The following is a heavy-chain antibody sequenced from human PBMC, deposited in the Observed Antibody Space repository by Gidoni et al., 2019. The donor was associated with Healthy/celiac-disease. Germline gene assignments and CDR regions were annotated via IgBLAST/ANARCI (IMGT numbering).Heavy chain of an antibody. Sequence: EVQLAQSGAEVKKPGESLKISCKGSGSRFTNYWIGWVRQMPGKGLEWMGIIYPGDSDTRYSPTSQGQVNISAAESISTADLQWSSLKAADTAMYFCARHGRYSGYDDLVHFDYWGQGTLVTVSS. D-gene: IGHD5-12*01. V-gene: IGHV5-51*01. CDR3: ARHGRYSGYDDLVHFDY. J-gene: IGHJ4*02. CDR1: GSRFTNYW. CDR2: IYPGDSDT.